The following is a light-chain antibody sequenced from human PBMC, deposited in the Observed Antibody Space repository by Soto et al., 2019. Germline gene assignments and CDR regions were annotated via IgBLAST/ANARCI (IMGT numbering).Light chain of an antibody. Sequence: DIQMTQSPSSLSASVGDRVTITCRASQSISGYLNWYQQKRGKAPKLLIYAASTLQSGVPSRFSGSGSGTDFTLTISSLQPEDVAVYYCQQYLAIPRTFGQGTKVEIK. CDR1: QSISGY. J-gene: IGKJ1*01. V-gene: IGKV1-39*01. CDR2: AAS. CDR3: QQYLAIPRT.